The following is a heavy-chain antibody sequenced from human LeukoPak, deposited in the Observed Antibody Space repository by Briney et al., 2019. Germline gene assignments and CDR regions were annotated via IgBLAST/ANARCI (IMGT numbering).Heavy chain of an antibody. CDR1: GFTFSSYA. D-gene: IGHD3-10*01. CDR3: AKVGAYGSGRLGYMDV. J-gene: IGHJ6*03. CDR2: ISGSGGST. Sequence: PGGSLRLSCAASGFTFSSYAMSWVRQAPGKWLEWVSAISGSGGSTYYADSVKGRFTISRDNSKNTLYLQMNSLRAEDTAVYYCAKVGAYGSGRLGYMDVWGKGTTVTVS. V-gene: IGHV3-23*01.